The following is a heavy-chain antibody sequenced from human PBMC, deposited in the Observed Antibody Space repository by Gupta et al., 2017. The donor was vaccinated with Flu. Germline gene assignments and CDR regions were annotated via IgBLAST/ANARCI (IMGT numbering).Heavy chain of an antibody. Sequence: QVQLVQSGAEVKKPGSSVKVPCKASGGTFISYAISWVRQAPGQGLEWMGGIIPIFGTANYAQKFQGRVTITADKSTSTAYMELSSLRSEDTAVYYCARGKEWYVSTSRYYYYGMDVWGQGTTVTVSS. CDR2: IIPIFGTA. CDR3: ARGKEWYVSTSRYYYYGMDV. D-gene: IGHD2-2*01. CDR1: GGTFISYA. J-gene: IGHJ6*02. V-gene: IGHV1-69*06.